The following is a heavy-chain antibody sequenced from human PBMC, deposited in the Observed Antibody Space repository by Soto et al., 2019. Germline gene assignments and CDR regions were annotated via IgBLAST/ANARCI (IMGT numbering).Heavy chain of an antibody. J-gene: IGHJ3*02. Sequence: GGSLRLSCAASGFNFSTYSMTWVRQAPGKGLEWVAHLTATGGKTYYADSVRGRFTISRDTSGNTLYLQMNSLRAEDTALYYCAKCMQAYWNYDAHHIWGQGTMVTVSS. CDR2: LTATGGKT. V-gene: IGHV3-23*01. CDR1: GFNFSTYS. D-gene: IGHD1-7*01. CDR3: AKCMQAYWNYDAHHI.